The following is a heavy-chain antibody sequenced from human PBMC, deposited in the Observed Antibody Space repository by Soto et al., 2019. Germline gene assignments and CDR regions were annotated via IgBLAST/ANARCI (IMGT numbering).Heavy chain of an antibody. CDR1: GFTFSSYA. CDR2: ISGSGGST. Sequence: EVQLLESGGGLVQPGGSLRLSCAASGFTFSSYAMSWVRQAPGKGLEWVSAISGSGGSTYYADSVKGRFTISRDNSKNTLYLQKNSLRDEETGVYYCAKEDGYSSSWFEFDYWGHGTLVTVSS. J-gene: IGHJ4*01. V-gene: IGHV3-23*01. CDR3: AKEDGYSSSWFEFDY. D-gene: IGHD6-13*01.